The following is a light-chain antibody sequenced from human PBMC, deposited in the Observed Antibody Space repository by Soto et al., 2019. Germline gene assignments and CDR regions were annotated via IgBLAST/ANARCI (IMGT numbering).Light chain of an antibody. J-gene: IGKJ1*01. CDR1: QTISSW. V-gene: IGKV1-5*03. CDR3: QHYNSYSEA. CDR2: KAS. Sequence: DTQTTHSPSTLSVSVGDRVTITCRASQTISSWLAWYQQKPGKAPKLLIYKASTLKSGVPSRFSGSGSGTEFTLTISSLQPDDFATYYCQHYNSYSEAFGQGTKVDIK.